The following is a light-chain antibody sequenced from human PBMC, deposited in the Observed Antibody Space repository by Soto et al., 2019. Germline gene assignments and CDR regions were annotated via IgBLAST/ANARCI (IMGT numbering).Light chain of an antibody. Sequence: EIQMTQSPPTLSASIGERVIITCRASQTISSSLAWYQQKPGQAPKLLIYDASSLESGVPSRFSGSGSGTEFTLTISSLQPDDFATYYCHQYKSYSPYTFGQGTKLEI. CDR2: DAS. CDR3: HQYKSYSPYT. CDR1: QTISSS. V-gene: IGKV1-5*01. J-gene: IGKJ2*01.